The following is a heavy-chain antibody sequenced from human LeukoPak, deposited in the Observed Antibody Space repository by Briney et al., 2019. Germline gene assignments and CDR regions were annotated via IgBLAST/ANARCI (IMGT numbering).Heavy chain of an antibody. D-gene: IGHD3-22*01. V-gene: IGHV3-23*01. Sequence: GGSLRLSCAASGLTFSSYAMSWVRQAPGKGLEWVSAISGSGGSTYYADSVKGRFTISRDNSKNTLYLQMNSLGAEDTAVYYCARVSYYDSSGYYFLSYVDYWGQGTLVTVSS. CDR1: GLTFSSYA. J-gene: IGHJ4*02. CDR2: ISGSGGST. CDR3: ARVSYYDSSGYYFLSYVDY.